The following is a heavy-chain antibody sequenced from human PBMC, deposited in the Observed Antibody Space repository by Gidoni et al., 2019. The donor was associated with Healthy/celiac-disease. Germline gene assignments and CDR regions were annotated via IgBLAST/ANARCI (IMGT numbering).Heavy chain of an antibody. CDR2: IYYSGST. V-gene: IGHV4-30-4*01. Sequence: QVQLQESGPGLVKPSQTLSLTCTVSGGSISSGDYYWSWIRQPPGKGLEWIGYIYYSGSTYYNPSLKSRVTISVDTSKNQFSLKLSSVTAADTAVYYCARDGGYSGYSGGDYGMDVWGQGTTVTVSS. CDR1: GGSISSGDYY. J-gene: IGHJ6*02. CDR3: ARDGGYSGYSGGDYGMDV. D-gene: IGHD5-12*01.